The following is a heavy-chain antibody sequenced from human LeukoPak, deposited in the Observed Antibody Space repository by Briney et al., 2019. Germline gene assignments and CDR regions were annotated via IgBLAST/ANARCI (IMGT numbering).Heavy chain of an antibody. J-gene: IGHJ4*02. CDR3: AKGSRGYTNYYFDY. V-gene: IGHV3-23*01. D-gene: IGHD2-2*02. Sequence: PGGSLRLSCAASGFTFSDYYMSWIRQAPGKGLELVSTISGSGASTFYADSVRGRFITSKDIPSNIVYLQMNSLRAEDTAVYYCAKGSRGYTNYYFDYWGQGTLVTVSS. CDR2: ISGSGAST. CDR1: GFTFSDYY.